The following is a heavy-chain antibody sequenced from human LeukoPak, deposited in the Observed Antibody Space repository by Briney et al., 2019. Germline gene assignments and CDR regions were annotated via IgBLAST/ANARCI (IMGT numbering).Heavy chain of an antibody. D-gene: IGHD5-12*01. CDR1: CVSISSYY. Sequence: SETLSLTCTVSCVSISSYYWSWIRQHPGKGLEWIGYIYYSGSTYYNPSLKSRVTISVDTSKNQFSLKLSSVTAADTAVYYCASSPYSGYELYGMDVWGQGTTVTVSS. V-gene: IGHV4-59*06. CDR2: IYYSGST. J-gene: IGHJ6*02. CDR3: ASSPYSGYELYGMDV.